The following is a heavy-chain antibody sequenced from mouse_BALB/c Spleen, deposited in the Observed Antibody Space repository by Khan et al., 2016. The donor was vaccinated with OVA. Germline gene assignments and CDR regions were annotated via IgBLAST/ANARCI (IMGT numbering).Heavy chain of an antibody. CDR2: IWAGGST. Sequence: QVQLKQSGPGLVAPSQSLSITCTVSGFSLTSYGVHWVRQPPGQGLEWLGVIWAGGSTNYNSALMSRLSISKDNSKSQVVIKKNSLQTDDTAMYYCGRLEDIWDQGTTLTVSS. J-gene: IGHJ2*01. D-gene: IGHD1-3*01. V-gene: IGHV2-9*02. CDR3: GRLEDI. CDR1: GFSLTSYG.